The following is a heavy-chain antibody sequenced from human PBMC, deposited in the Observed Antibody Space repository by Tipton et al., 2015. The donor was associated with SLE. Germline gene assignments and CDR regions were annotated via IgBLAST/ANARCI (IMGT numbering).Heavy chain of an antibody. V-gene: IGHV4-39*07. Sequence: LRLSCTVSGGSISSGGYYWSWIRQPPGKGLEWIGNIYYSGTTYYNSSLKSRVTISVDTSKNQFSLKLSSVTAADTAVYFCARDKSNWDIDYWGQGTLVTVSS. J-gene: IGHJ4*02. CDR2: IYYSGTT. CDR3: ARDKSNWDIDY. D-gene: IGHD1-1*01. CDR1: GGSISSGGYY.